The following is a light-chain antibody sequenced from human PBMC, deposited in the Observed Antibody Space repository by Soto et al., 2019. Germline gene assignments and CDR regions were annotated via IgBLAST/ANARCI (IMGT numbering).Light chain of an antibody. J-gene: IGKJ1*01. CDR2: GTS. Sequence: EIVLTQSPGTLSLSPGETATLPCRASQSVSSSFLAWYQEKPGQAPRLLIYGTSRRAPGIPDRFSGSGSGTDFTLTISRLEPEDFAAYYCQQYGSSPTFGQGTKVDIK. V-gene: IGKV3-20*01. CDR1: QSVSSSF. CDR3: QQYGSSPT.